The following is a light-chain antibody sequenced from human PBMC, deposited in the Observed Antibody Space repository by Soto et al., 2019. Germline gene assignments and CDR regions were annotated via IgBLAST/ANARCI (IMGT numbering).Light chain of an antibody. CDR3: QSYDSSLSGVV. Sequence: SVLTQPPSVSGAPGQRVTISCTGNRSNIGAGYDAHWYQQLPGTAPKLLIYGNSNRPSGVPDRFSGSKSGTSASLAITGLQAEDEADYYCQSYDSSLSGVVFGGGTKLTVL. CDR2: GNS. CDR1: RSNIGAGYD. J-gene: IGLJ2*01. V-gene: IGLV1-40*01.